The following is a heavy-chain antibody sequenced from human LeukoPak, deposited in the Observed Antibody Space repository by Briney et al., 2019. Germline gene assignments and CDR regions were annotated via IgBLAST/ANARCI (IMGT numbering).Heavy chain of an antibody. CDR2: ISTSGSTI. Sequence: PGRSLRLSCAASGFTFSDYYMSWIRQAPGKGLEWLSYISTSGSTIYYADSVKGRLTISRDNAKNSLYLQMNSLRAEDTAVYYCTRGGLSYDFWSAYYGYWGQGTLVTVSS. CDR3: TRGGLSYDFWSAYYGY. D-gene: IGHD3-3*01. J-gene: IGHJ4*02. V-gene: IGHV3-11*01. CDR1: GFTFSDYY.